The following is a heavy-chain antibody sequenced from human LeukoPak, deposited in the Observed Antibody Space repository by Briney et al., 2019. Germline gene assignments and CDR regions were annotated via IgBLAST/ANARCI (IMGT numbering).Heavy chain of an antibody. D-gene: IGHD2-2*01. CDR2: INTNTGNP. J-gene: IGHJ4*02. CDR3: ARAASTSVVYPFDY. V-gene: IGHV7-4-1*02. CDR1: GYTFTSYA. Sequence: ASVKVPCKASGYTFTSYAMNWVRQAPGQGLEWMGWINTNTGNPTYAQGFTGRFVFSLDTSVSTAYLQISSLKAEDTAVYYCARAASTSVVYPFDYWGQGTLVTVSS.